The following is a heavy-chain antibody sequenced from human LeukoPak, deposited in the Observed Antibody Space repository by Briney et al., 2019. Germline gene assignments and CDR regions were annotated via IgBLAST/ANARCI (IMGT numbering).Heavy chain of an antibody. CDR1: GVSISSYY. D-gene: IGHD5-12*01. Sequence: SETLSLTCTVSGVSISSYYWSWIRQPAGKGLEWIGRIYTSGSTNYNPSLKSRVTMSVDTSKNQFSLKLSSVTAADTAVYYCASSGYDGEYYYYYMDVWGKGTTVTISS. CDR3: ASSGYDGEYYYYYMDV. V-gene: IGHV4-4*07. J-gene: IGHJ6*03. CDR2: IYTSGST.